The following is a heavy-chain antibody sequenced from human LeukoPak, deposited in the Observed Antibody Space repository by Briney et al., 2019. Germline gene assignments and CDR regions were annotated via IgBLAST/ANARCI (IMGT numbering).Heavy chain of an antibody. V-gene: IGHV3-74*01. CDR1: KFSFSSYW. CDR3: ARVLTGSWDWFDP. CDR2: INSDGSRT. Sequence: PGGSLRLSCAASKFSFSSYWMHWVRQAPGKGPVWVSRINSDGSRTNYADSVKGRFTISRDNAKNTLYLQMSSLRAEDTAVYYCARVLTGSWDWFDPWGQGTLVTVSS. D-gene: IGHD2-8*02. J-gene: IGHJ5*02.